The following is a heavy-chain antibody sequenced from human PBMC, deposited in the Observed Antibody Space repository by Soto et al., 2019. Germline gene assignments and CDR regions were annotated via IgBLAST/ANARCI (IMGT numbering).Heavy chain of an antibody. CDR3: AKDIHYYGSGSSPYDCYFDY. Sequence: EVQLLESGGGLVQPGGSLRLSCAASGFTFSSYAMSWVRQAPGKGLEWVSAISGSGGSTYYADSVKGRFTISRDNSKNTLYLQMNSLRAEDTAVYYCAKDIHYYGSGSSPYDCYFDYWGQGTLVTVSS. D-gene: IGHD3-10*01. J-gene: IGHJ4*02. CDR2: ISGSGGST. V-gene: IGHV3-23*01. CDR1: GFTFSSYA.